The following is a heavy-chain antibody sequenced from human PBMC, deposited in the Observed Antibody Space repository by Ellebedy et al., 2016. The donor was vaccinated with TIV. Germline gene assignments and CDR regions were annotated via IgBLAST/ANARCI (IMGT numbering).Heavy chain of an antibody. J-gene: IGHJ4*02. Sequence: MPSETLSLTCTVSGGSISSYYWSWIRQPPGKGLEWIGYIYYSGSTNYNPSLKSRVTISVDTSKNQFSLKLSSVTAADTAVYYCARAFRDYGGNSVWGQGTLDTVSS. CDR1: GGSISSYY. D-gene: IGHD4-23*01. V-gene: IGHV4-59*01. CDR2: IYYSGST. CDR3: ARAFRDYGGNSV.